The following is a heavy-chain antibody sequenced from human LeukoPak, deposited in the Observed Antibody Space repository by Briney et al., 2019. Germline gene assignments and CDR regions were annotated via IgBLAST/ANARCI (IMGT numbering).Heavy chain of an antibody. Sequence: PSETLSLTCTVSGGSISSYYWSWIRQPAGKGLEWIGRIYTSGSTNYNPSLKSRVTMSVDTSKNQFSLKLSSVTAADTAVYYCARDYDFWSGYDAFDIWGQGTMVTVSS. CDR3: ARDYDFWSGYDAFDI. CDR2: IYTSGST. D-gene: IGHD3-3*01. CDR1: GGSISSYY. V-gene: IGHV4-4*07. J-gene: IGHJ3*02.